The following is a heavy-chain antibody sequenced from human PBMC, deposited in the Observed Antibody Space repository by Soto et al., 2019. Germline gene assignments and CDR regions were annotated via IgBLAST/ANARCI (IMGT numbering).Heavy chain of an antibody. CDR1: GFTFSNAL. CDR2: VKSKSDGGTT. CDR3: TTGCTGRDY. J-gene: IGHJ4*02. D-gene: IGHD3-10*02. V-gene: IGHV3-15*01. Sequence: EVQLVESGGGLVKPGGSLRLSCAASGFTFSNALMTWVRQAPGQGLEWVGRVKSKSDGGTTDYAAPVKGRFTISRDDSENTQHRQMNSRKAEDTGMYCGTTGCTGRDYWGQGTLVTVSS.